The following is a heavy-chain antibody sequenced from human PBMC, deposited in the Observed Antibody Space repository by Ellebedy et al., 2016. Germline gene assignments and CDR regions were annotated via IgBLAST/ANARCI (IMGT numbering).Heavy chain of an antibody. D-gene: IGHD6-19*01. Sequence: GGSLRLSCVASGFTFSSYGLSWVRQAPGKGLEWISGFSVTGCTTYYADSVRGRFTISSDNSKNTLYLQMNSLRAEETAVYYCTKDFFLHSSSCPDAFDIWGQGTLVTVSS. V-gene: IGHV3-23*01. CDR2: FSVTGCTT. J-gene: IGHJ3*02. CDR3: TKDFFLHSSSCPDAFDI. CDR1: GFTFSSYG.